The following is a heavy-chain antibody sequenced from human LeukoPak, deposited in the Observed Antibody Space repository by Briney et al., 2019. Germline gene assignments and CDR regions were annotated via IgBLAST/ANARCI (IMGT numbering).Heavy chain of an antibody. D-gene: IGHD6-25*01. V-gene: IGHV4-39*01. J-gene: IGHJ2*01. Sequence: SETLSLTCTVSGGSISSSSYYWGWIRQPPGKGLEWIGSIYYSGSTYYNPSLKSRVTIPVDTSKNQFSLKLSSVTAADTAVYYCARGPWRLTRPGYFDLWGRGTLVTVSS. CDR1: GGSISSSSYY. CDR2: IYYSGST. CDR3: ARGPWRLTRPGYFDL.